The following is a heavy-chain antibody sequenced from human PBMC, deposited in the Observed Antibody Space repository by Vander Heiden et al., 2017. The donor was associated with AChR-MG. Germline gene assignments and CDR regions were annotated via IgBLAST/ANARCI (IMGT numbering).Heavy chain of an antibody. D-gene: IGHD3-3*01. J-gene: IGHJ4*02. V-gene: IGHV3-7*01. CDR2: IKQDGSEK. CDR1: GFTFSSSW. CDR3: ARTMNDFWSGEGAS. Sequence: EVQPVESGGGLVQPGGSLRLSCPAPGFTFSSSWRSGVRQAPGRGLEWVANIKQDGSEKYYVDSVKGRFTISRDNAKNSLYLQMNSLRAEDTAVYYCARTMNDFWSGEGASWGQGTLVTVSS.